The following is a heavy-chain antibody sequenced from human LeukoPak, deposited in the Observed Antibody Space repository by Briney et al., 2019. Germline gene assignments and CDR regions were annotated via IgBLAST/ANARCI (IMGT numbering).Heavy chain of an antibody. Sequence: SETLSLTCAVYGGSFSGYYWSWIRQPPGKGLEWIGEINHSGSTNYNPSLKSRVTISVDTSKNQFSLKLSSVTAAATAVYYCARGARSYYGSGRGWYYYYMDVWGKGTTVTVSS. CDR1: GGSFSGYY. V-gene: IGHV4-34*01. CDR2: INHSGST. D-gene: IGHD3-10*01. CDR3: ARGARSYYGSGRGWYYYYMDV. J-gene: IGHJ6*03.